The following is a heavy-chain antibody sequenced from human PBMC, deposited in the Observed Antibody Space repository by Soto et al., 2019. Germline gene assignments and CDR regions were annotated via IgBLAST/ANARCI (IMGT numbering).Heavy chain of an antibody. J-gene: IGHJ6*02. CDR2: ISWNSGSI. CDR3: ATLVGAAPNPYYYYYGMDV. CDR1: GFTFDDYA. V-gene: IGHV3-9*01. Sequence: EVQLVESGGGLVQPGRSLRLSCAASGFTFDDYAMHWVRQAPGKGLEWVSGISWNSGSIGYADSVKGRFTISIDNAKNSLYLQMNSLRAEDTALYYCATLVGAAPNPYYYYYGMDVWGQGTTVTVSS. D-gene: IGHD3-10*01.